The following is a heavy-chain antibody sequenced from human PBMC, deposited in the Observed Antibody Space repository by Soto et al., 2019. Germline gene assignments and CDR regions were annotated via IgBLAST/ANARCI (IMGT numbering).Heavy chain of an antibody. CDR3: AKDIRTYSSSWLIDY. D-gene: IGHD6-6*01. V-gene: IGHV3-30*18. Sequence: GGSLRLSCAASGFTFSSYGMHWVRQAPGKGLEWVAVISYDGSNKYYADSVKGRFTISRDNSKNTLYLQMNSLRAEDTAVYYCAKDIRTYSSSWLIDYWGQGTLVTVSS. CDR1: GFTFSSYG. CDR2: ISYDGSNK. J-gene: IGHJ4*02.